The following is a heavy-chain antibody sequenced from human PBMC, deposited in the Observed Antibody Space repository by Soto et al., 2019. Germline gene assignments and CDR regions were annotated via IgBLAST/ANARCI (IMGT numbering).Heavy chain of an antibody. V-gene: IGHV3-30*03. CDR3: ASPREGQWLVFDH. CDR1: GFTFSSYS. CDR2: ISKDGLDR. D-gene: IGHD6-19*01. J-gene: IGHJ4*02. Sequence: GGSLRLSCAASGFTFSSYSMNWVRQAPGKGLEWVASISKDGLDRYYSESVKGRFTISRDDSKNTVFLQMNSLKVEDTAAYFCASPREGQWLVFDHWGQRTLVTVSS.